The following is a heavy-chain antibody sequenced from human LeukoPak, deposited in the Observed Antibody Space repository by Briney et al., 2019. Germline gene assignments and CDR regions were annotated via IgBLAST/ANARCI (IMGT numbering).Heavy chain of an antibody. CDR1: GYTFSTYD. J-gene: IGHJ4*02. V-gene: IGHV1-8*03. CDR3: ARGPYDSSGYRFDY. D-gene: IGHD3-22*01. CDR2: MNPNSGNT. Sequence: GASVKVSCKASGYTFSTYDINWVRQATGQGIEWMGWMNPNSGNTGYAQKFQGRVSITRNNSISTAYMELSSLRSEDTAVYYCARGPYDSSGYRFDYWGQGTLVTVSS.